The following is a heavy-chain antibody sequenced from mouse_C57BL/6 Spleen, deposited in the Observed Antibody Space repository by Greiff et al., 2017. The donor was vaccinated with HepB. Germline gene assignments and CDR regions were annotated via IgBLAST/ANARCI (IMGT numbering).Heavy chain of an antibody. D-gene: IGHD3-2*02. CDR1: DSEVFPIAY. V-gene: IGHV15-2*01. CDR2: ILPSIGRT. Sequence: VQLQHSGSELRSPGSSVKLSCKDFDSEVFPIAYMSWVRQKPGHGFEWIGGILPSIGRTIYGEKFEDKATLDADTLSNTAYLELNSLTSEDSAIYYCARVDSSGYWFAYWGQGTLVTVSA. J-gene: IGHJ3*01. CDR3: ARVDSSGYWFAY.